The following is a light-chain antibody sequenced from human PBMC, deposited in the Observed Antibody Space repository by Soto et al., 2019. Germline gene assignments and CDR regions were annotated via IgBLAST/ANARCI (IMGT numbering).Light chain of an antibody. CDR3: CSYAYSTTFV. Sequence: QSVLTQPASGSGSPGQSITISCTGSISDVGRFNFVSWYQQHPGKAPKLLIYEVIKRPSGVSSRFSASKSGNTASLTISGLQAEDEADYYCCSYAYSTTFVFGTGTKVTVL. CDR2: EVI. CDR1: ISDVGRFNF. J-gene: IGLJ1*01. V-gene: IGLV2-23*02.